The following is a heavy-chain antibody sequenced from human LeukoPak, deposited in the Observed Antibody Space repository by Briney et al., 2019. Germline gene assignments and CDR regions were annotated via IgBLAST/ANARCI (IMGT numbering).Heavy chain of an antibody. J-gene: IGHJ4*02. CDR2: IKQDGSEK. Sequence: GGSLRLSCAASGFTFSSYWMSWVRQAPGKGLEWVANIKQDGSEKYYVDSVKGRFTISRDNAKNSLYLQMNSLRAEDTAVYYCAKETTGNYFDYWGQGTLVTVSS. D-gene: IGHD4-17*01. CDR1: GFTFSSYW. CDR3: AKETTGNYFDY. V-gene: IGHV3-7*03.